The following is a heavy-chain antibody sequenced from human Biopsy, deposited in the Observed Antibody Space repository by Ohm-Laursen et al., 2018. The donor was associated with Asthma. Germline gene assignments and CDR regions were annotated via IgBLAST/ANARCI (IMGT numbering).Heavy chain of an antibody. CDR2: IYYSGST. CDR3: ARAIGTGDWYFDV. V-gene: IGHV4-4*02. J-gene: IGHJ2*01. D-gene: IGHD1-1*01. Sequence: TLSLTCAVSGDSISSNSWWTWVRQSPGRGLEWIGEIYYSGSTNYHPSLKGRVTISVAKSKNQFSLRLTSVTAADTAVYYCARAIGTGDWYFDVWGRGALVTVSS. CDR1: GDSISSNSW.